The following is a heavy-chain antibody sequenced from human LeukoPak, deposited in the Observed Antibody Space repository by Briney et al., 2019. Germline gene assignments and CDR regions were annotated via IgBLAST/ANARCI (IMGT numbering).Heavy chain of an antibody. J-gene: IGHJ4*02. CDR1: GGSISSYY. D-gene: IGHD5-18*01. CDR3: ARGGYSYGHKAHHFDY. CDR2: IYYSGST. V-gene: IGHV4-59*01. Sequence: SETLSLTCTVSGGSISSYYWSWIRQPPGKGLEWIGYIYYSGSTKYNPSLKSRVTISVDTSKNQFSLKLSSVTAADTAVYYCARGGYSYGHKAHHFDYWGQGTLVTVSS.